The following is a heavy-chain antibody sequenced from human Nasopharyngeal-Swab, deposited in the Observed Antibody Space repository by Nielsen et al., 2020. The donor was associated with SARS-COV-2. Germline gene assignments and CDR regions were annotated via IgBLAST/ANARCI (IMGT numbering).Heavy chain of an antibody. CDR2: ISGSGGST. Sequence: ETLSLTCTVSGGSISSGDYYWSWVRQAPGKGLEWVSAISGSGGSTYYADSVKGRFTISRDNSKNTLYLQMNSLRAEDTAVYYCAKDLTPPSFVVVVAATPIAFDIWGQGTMVTVSS. CDR1: GGSISSGDYY. CDR3: AKDLTPPSFVVVVAATPIAFDI. V-gene: IGHV3-23*01. J-gene: IGHJ3*02. D-gene: IGHD2-15*01.